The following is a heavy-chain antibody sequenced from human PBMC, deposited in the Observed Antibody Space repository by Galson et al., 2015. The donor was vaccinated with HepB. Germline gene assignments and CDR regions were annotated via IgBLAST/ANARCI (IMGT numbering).Heavy chain of an antibody. V-gene: IGHV4-61*01. D-gene: IGHD3-9*01. CDR2: IYYSGST. CDR3: ARGRYFDSFWFDP. CDR1: GGSVSSGSYY. Sequence: LSLTCTVSGGSVSSGSYYWSWIRQPPGKGLEWIGYIYYSGSTNYNPSLKSRVTISVDTSKNQFSLKLSSVTAADTAVYYCARGRYFDSFWFDPWGQGTLVTVSS. J-gene: IGHJ5*02.